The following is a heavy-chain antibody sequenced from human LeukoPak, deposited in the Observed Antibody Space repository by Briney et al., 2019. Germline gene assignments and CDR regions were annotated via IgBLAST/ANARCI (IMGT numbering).Heavy chain of an antibody. CDR1: GFTFSSHP. CDR3: AELGITMIGGV. CDR2: LSYDGSHA. Sequence: PGGPLRLSCAASGFTFSSHPMHWVRQAPGKGLEWVAYLSYDGSHAYYGDSVKGRFTISRDNSKNSLYLQMNSLRAEDTAVYYCAELGITMIGGVWGKGTTVTISS. D-gene: IGHD3-10*02. J-gene: IGHJ6*04. V-gene: IGHV3-30*04.